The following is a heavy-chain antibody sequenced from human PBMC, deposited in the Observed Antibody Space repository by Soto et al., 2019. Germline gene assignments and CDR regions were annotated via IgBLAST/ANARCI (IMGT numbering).Heavy chain of an antibody. CDR2: IHPSGRA. J-gene: IGHJ4*02. CDR3: VRGDDWAFDY. CDR1: GDAISRDKW. V-gene: IGHV4-4*02. Sequence: QVHMQESGPGVVKPSGTLSLNCAVSGDAISRDKWWTWVRQTPGKGLEWIGEIHPSGRANYSPSHKSRLTMTVDKSKNQFSLHWRSVTAADTAVYYCVRGDDWAFDYWGQGTLVTVSS. D-gene: IGHD3-9*01.